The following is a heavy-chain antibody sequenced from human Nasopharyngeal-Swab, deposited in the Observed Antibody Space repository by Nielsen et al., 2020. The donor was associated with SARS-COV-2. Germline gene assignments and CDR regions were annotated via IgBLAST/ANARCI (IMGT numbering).Heavy chain of an antibody. CDR2: FYYSGST. D-gene: IGHD1-26*01. J-gene: IGHJ4*02. V-gene: IGHV4-59*01. CDR3: ARWSTISRFFDF. CDR1: GGSITNYY. Sequence: SETLSLTCTVSGGSITNYYWSWIRQPPGKGLEWIGNFYYSGSTNYSPSLKSRVTISPDTTKTQFSLKLTTVTATDTAMYYCARWSTISRFFDFWGQGTQVTVSS.